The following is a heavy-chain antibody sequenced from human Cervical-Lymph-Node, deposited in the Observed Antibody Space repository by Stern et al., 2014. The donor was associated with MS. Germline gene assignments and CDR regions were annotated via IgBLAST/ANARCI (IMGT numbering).Heavy chain of an antibody. CDR2: IIPILDTT. J-gene: IGHJ4*02. CDR3: AREKSDCSGGSCFSSLDY. D-gene: IGHD2-15*01. CDR1: GGTFSTHA. Sequence: VQLVESGAEVKKPGSSVKVSCKSSGGTFSTHAISWVRQAPGQGLERLGRIIPILDTTDYAQRCQGRLTIDANESTDTAYMELRSLTPDDTAVYYCAREKSDCSGGSCFSSLDYWGQGTLVTVSS. V-gene: IGHV1-69*11.